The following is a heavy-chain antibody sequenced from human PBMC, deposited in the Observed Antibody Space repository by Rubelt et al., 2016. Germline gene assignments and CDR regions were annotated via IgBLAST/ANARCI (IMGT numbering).Heavy chain of an antibody. CDR3: ARGSRVSSGGRGMDV. D-gene: IGHD6-25*01. CDR2: ISSSSSTI. V-gene: IGHV3-48*02. CDR1: GFTFSSYS. Sequence: EVQLVESGGGLVQPGGSLRLSCTASGFTFSSYSMNWVRQAPGKGLEWVSYISSSSSTIYSADSVKGRLTISRDNAKNSLYLQRNSLRDEDTAVYYCARGSRVSSGGRGMDVWGQGTTVIVSS. J-gene: IGHJ6*02.